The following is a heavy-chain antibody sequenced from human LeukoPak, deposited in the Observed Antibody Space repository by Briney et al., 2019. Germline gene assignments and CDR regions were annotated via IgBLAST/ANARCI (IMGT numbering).Heavy chain of an antibody. J-gene: IGHJ4*02. Sequence: ASVKVSCKASGYTFPMYGITWVRQAPGQGLEWMGWISAYNAGTNYAQKLQGRVTMTTDTSTSTAYMELRSLRSDDTAVYYCARDGYYDVLTGYYPDYWVQGTLVTISS. CDR2: ISAYNAGT. V-gene: IGHV1-18*01. D-gene: IGHD3-9*01. CDR3: ARDGYYDVLTGYYPDY. CDR1: GYTFPMYG.